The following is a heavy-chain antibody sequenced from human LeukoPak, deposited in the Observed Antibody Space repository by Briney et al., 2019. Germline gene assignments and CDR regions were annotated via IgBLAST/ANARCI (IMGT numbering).Heavy chain of an antibody. D-gene: IGHD6-19*01. CDR2: IIPIFGTA. Sequence: GSSVKVSCKASGGTFSSYAISWVRQAPGQGLEWMGGIIPIFGTANYAQKIQGRVTITADKSTSTAYMELSSLRSEDTAVYYCARDSYSSGWYAPPHYYYGMDVWGKGTTVTVSS. V-gene: IGHV1-69*06. CDR1: GGTFSSYA. CDR3: ARDSYSSGWYAPPHYYYGMDV. J-gene: IGHJ6*04.